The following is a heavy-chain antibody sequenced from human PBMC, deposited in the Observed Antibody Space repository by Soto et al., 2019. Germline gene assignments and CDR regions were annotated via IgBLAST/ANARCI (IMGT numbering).Heavy chain of an antibody. D-gene: IGHD3-22*01. CDR2: IIPIFGTA. CDR3: ARASVTMIVVVIPGWFDP. Sequence: QVQLVQSGAEVKKPGSSVKVSCKASGGTFSSYAISWVRQAPGQGLEWMGGIIPIFGTANYAQKFQGRVTITADESTSTAYMELSSPRSEDTAVYYCARASVTMIVVVIPGWFDPWGQGTLVTVSS. V-gene: IGHV1-69*01. CDR1: GGTFSSYA. J-gene: IGHJ5*02.